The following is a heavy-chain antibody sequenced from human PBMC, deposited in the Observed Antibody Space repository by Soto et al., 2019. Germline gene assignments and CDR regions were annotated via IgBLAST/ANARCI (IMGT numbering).Heavy chain of an antibody. Sequence: QVELVQSGAQVKKPGSAVKVSCKASGGSFNMYAMNWVRQAPGHGLEWMGGIIPIFDAPRYSEQFQGRVTMTVDESTSTAYRELSSLRSDDTAIYYCTRAIGSGGVMGGFDYWGQGTLVTVSS. V-gene: IGHV1-69*01. CDR1: GGSFNMYA. D-gene: IGHD3-16*01. J-gene: IGHJ4*02. CDR3: TRAIGSGGVMGGFDY. CDR2: IIPIFDAP.